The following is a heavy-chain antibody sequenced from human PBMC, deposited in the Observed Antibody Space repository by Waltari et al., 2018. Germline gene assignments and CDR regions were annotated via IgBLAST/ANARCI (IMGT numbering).Heavy chain of an antibody. D-gene: IGHD3-10*01. CDR2: IIPIFGTA. V-gene: IGHV1-69*01. CDR1: GGTFSSYA. Sequence: QVQLVQSGTEVEKPGSSVKVSCKASGGTFSSYANRWVRQAPGQGLEWMGGIIPIFGTANYAQKFQGRVTITADESTSTAYMELSSLRSEDTAVYYCSLGSGSYYNWFDPWGQGTLVTVSS. CDR3: SLGSGSYYNWFDP. J-gene: IGHJ5*02.